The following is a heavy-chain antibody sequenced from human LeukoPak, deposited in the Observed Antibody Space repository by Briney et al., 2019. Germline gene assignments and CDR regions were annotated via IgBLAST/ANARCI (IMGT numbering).Heavy chain of an antibody. CDR1: VGSLSSSSYD. D-gene: IGHD3-3*01. V-gene: IGHV4-39*07. CDR2: IYYSGNT. J-gene: IGHJ6*03. CDR3: ARGAPKLRYDFWSGYRSDYYYYYMDV. Sequence: PSETLSLTCTVSVGSLSSSSYDWGWIRQPPGKGLEWIGSIYYSGNTYYNPSLKSRVTISVDTSKNQFSLKLSSVTAADTAVYYCARGAPKLRYDFWSGYRSDYYYYYMDVWGKGTTVTVSS.